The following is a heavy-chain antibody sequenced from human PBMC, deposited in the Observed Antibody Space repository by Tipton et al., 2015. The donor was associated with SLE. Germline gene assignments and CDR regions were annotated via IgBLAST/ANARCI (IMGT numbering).Heavy chain of an antibody. D-gene: IGHD1-26*01. CDR1: GASVSSFC. CDR3: VRMLGAEYFHH. CDR2: VCNSVST. V-gene: IGHV4-59*02. J-gene: IGHJ1*01. Sequence: TLSLTCTVSGASVSSFCWNWIRQSPGKGLEWIACVCNSVSTNYNPSLKSRVTISLDTSKNQFSLRLSSVTAADTAMYYCVRMLGAEYFHHWGQGTLVTVSS.